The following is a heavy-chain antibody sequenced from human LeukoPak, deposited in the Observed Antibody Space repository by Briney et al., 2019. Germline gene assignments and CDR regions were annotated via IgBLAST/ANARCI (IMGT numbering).Heavy chain of an antibody. CDR1: GYTFTSYG. CDR3: ARGGRGYSYGRLDY. J-gene: IGHJ4*02. Sequence: ASVKVSCKASGYTFTSYGISWVRQAPGQGLKRMGWISAYNGNTNYAQKLQGRVTMTTDTSTSTAYMELRSLRSDDTAVYYCARGGRGYSYGRLDYWGQGTLVTVSS. D-gene: IGHD5-18*01. CDR2: ISAYNGNT. V-gene: IGHV1-18*04.